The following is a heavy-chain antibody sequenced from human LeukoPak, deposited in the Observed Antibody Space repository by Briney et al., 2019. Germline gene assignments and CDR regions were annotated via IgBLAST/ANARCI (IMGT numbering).Heavy chain of an antibody. CDR1: GFTFSSYA. CDR2: ISYDGSNK. Sequence: GGSLRLSCAASGFTFSSYAMHWVRQAPGKGLEWVAVISYDGSNKYYADSVKGRFTISRDNSKNTLYLQMNSLRAEDTAVYYCARDWGLVPARAFDIWGQGTMVTVSS. CDR3: ARDWGLVPARAFDI. J-gene: IGHJ3*02. V-gene: IGHV3-30-3*01. D-gene: IGHD3-16*01.